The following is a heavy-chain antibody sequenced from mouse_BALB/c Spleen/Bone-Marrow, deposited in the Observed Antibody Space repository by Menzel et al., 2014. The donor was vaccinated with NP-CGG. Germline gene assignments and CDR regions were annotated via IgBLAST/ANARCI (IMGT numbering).Heavy chain of an antibody. Sequence: QVQLKESGPELVKPGASVKISCKASGYAFSSSWMNWVKQRPGQGLEWIGRIYPGDGDTKYNGKFKGKATLTADKSPSTAYMQLSSLTSVDSAVYFCARPLNWDPYAMDYWGQGTSVTVSS. J-gene: IGHJ4*01. CDR3: ARPLNWDPYAMDY. V-gene: IGHV1-82*01. CDR2: IYPGDGDT. CDR1: GYAFSSSW. D-gene: IGHD4-1*02.